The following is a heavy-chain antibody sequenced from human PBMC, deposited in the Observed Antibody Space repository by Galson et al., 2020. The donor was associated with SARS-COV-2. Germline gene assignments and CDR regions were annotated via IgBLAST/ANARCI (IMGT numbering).Heavy chain of an antibody. D-gene: IGHD2-21*02. J-gene: IGHJ4*02. CDR1: GFTFSSNW. CDR2: ISSDGTTT. CDR3: ACLLSTVTAQGGNY. Sequence: QAGGSLRLSCAASGFTFSSNWMYWVRQAPGKGLVWVSRISSDGTTTNYADSVKGRFTISRDNAKNTLYLQMNSLTTEDTAVYYCACLLSTVTAQGGNYWGQGALVTVSS. V-gene: IGHV3-74*01.